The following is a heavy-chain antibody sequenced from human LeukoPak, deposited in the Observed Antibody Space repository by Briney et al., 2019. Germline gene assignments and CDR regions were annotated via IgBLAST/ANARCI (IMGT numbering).Heavy chain of an antibody. J-gene: IGHJ5*02. D-gene: IGHD4-17*01. CDR2: IYYSGST. CDR1: GVSISSSSYY. V-gene: IGHV4-39*01. CDR3: ARRATVTTS. Sequence: TASETLSLTCTVSGVSISSSSYYWGWIRQPPGKGLEWIGSIYYSGSTYYNPSLKSRVTISVDTSKNQFSLKLSSVTAADTAVYYCARRATVTTSWGQGTLVTVSS.